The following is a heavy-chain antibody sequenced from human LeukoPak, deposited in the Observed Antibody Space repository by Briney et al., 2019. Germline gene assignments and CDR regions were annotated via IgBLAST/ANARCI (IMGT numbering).Heavy chain of an antibody. J-gene: IGHJ3*02. D-gene: IGHD3-10*01. CDR3: ARLISGNWGDGFDI. CDR1: GYRLTSNW. CDR2: VYPVDSDA. V-gene: IGHV5-51*01. Sequence: GESLKISCKGSGYRLTSNWIGWVRPMPGKGLEWMGIVYPVDSDARYSPSFQGQVTISADKSISTAYLQWSSLKASDTAMYYCARLISGNWGDGFDIWGQGTMVTVSS.